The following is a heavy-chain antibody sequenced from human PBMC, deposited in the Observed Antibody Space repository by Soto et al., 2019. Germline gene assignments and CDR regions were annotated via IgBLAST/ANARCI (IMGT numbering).Heavy chain of an antibody. D-gene: IGHD6-19*01. J-gene: IGHJ4*02. Sequence: QITLKESGPTLVKPTQTLTLTCSFSGFSLSTSGVRVGWIRQPPGKTLEWLALIYWNDDKYYSPSLKSRLTIAKDTAKNQVVLTLTNMDPVDTATYYFAYRPSGMTVACLAWGQGALVTVSS. CDR1: GFSLSTSGVR. V-gene: IGHV2-5*01. CDR3: AYRPSGMTVACLA. CDR2: IYWNDDK.